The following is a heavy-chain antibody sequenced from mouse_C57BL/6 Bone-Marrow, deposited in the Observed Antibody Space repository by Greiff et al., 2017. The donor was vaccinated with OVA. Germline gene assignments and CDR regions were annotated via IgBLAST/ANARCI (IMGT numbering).Heavy chain of an antibody. V-gene: IGHV1-18*01. CDR1: GYTFTDYN. J-gene: IGHJ4*01. Sequence: EVQLQESGPELVKPGASVKIPCKASGYTFTDYNMDWVKQSHGKSLEWIGDINPNNGGTIYNQKFKGKATLTVDKSSSTAYMELRSLTSEDTAVYYWARRVITNYAMDYWGQGTSVTVSS. CDR2: INPNNGGT. CDR3: ARRVITNYAMDY. D-gene: IGHD1-1*01.